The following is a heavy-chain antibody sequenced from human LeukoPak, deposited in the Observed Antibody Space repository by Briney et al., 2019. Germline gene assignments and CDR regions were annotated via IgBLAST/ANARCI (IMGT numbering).Heavy chain of an antibody. CDR2: ISDSGTT. V-gene: IGHV3-23*01. D-gene: IGHD1-14*01. J-gene: IGHJ4*02. CDR3: ANRDQRPGSYYFDY. Sequence: GGSLRLSCAASGFTFSSYAMSWVRQAPGKGLEWVSAISDSGTTYYADSVKGRLTISRDNSKNTLYLQMNSLRAEDTAVYYCANRDQRPGSYYFDYWGQGTLVTVSS. CDR1: GFTFSSYA.